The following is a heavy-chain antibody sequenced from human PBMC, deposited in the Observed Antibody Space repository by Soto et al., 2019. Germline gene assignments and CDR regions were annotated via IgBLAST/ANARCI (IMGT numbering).Heavy chain of an antibody. Sequence: EVQLVESGGGLVQPGGSLRLSCAASGFTFSIYDMHWVRQTTGGGLEWVSGIGTVGDTHYPDSVKGRFTISRENAENSLYLQMNSLRAGDTAVYYCARGPRVGYCSDTTCVNFDYWGQGTLVTVSS. J-gene: IGHJ4*02. CDR2: IGTVGDT. D-gene: IGHD2-2*03. CDR1: GFTFSIYD. V-gene: IGHV3-13*01. CDR3: ARGPRVGYCSDTTCVNFDY.